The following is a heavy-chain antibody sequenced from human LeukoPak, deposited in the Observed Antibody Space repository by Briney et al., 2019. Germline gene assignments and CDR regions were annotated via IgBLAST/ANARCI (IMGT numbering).Heavy chain of an antibody. D-gene: IGHD2-2*01. CDR1: GGSISSYY. Sequence: PSETLSLTCTVSGGSISSYYWSWIRQPPGKGLEWIGSIYYSGSTYYNPSLKSLVTISVDTSKNQFSLKLSFVTAADTAVYYCAKAYCSSNSCSKLGYFDCWGQGTLVTVSS. CDR2: IYYSGST. CDR3: AKAYCSSNSCSKLGYFDC. V-gene: IGHV4-59*05. J-gene: IGHJ4*02.